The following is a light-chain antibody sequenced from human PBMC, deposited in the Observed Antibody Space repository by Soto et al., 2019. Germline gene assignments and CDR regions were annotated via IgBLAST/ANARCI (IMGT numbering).Light chain of an antibody. CDR2: AAS. Sequence: DIPMTQSPSSLSASFGDRVTLTCRASQSIDTYLNWYQQKPGTAPKLLMYAASTLDSGVPSRFSGSGSGTDFTLIISSLQREDFATYFCQQSHSTPYTFGQGTKLEI. CDR1: QSIDTY. J-gene: IGKJ2*01. CDR3: QQSHSTPYT. V-gene: IGKV1-39*01.